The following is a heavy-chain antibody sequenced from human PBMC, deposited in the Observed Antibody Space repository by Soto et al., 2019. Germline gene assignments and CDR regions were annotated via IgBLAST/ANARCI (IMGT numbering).Heavy chain of an antibody. Sequence: QITLKESGPTLVKPTQTLTLTCTFAGFSLTTGGAGVGWIRQPPGKALEWLALIYWNDDNRYSPSLKSRLTTTKDTSKNQVVLRMTNLYHGDTAIYYCAHRGYGNCPRDNWFYPCVQVILVIVS. J-gene: IGHJ5*02. CDR3: AHRGYGNCPRDNWFYP. CDR1: GFSLTTGGAG. D-gene: IGHD4-17*01. CDR2: IYWNDDN. V-gene: IGHV2-5*01.